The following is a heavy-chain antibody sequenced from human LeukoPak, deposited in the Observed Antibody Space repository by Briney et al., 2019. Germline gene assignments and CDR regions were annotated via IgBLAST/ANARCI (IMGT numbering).Heavy chain of an antibody. Sequence: GGSLRLSCVASGFTVSVNYMSWVPQAPGKGLEWVSVIDSGGSTYYADSVKGRFTISRDNSKNTLYLQMNSLRAEDTAVYYCARASSRDYPYSFDYWGQGTLVTVS. CDR2: IDSGGST. CDR1: GFTVSVNY. J-gene: IGHJ4*02. D-gene: IGHD4-11*01. CDR3: ARASSRDYPYSFDY. V-gene: IGHV3-66*01.